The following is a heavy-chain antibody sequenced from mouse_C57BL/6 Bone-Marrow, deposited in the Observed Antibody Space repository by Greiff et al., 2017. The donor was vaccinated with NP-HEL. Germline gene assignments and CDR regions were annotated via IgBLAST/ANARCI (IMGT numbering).Heavy chain of an antibody. J-gene: IGHJ4*01. CDR2: IHPNSGST. Sequence: QVQLQQPGAELVKPGASVKLSCKASGYTFTSYWMHWVKQRPGQGLEWIGMIHPNSGSTNYNEKFKSKATLTVDKSSSTAYMQLSSLTSEDSAVYYCARGDDYPGYYAMDYWGQGTSVTVSS. V-gene: IGHV1-64*01. CDR1: GYTFTSYW. CDR3: ARGDDYPGYYAMDY. D-gene: IGHD2-4*01.